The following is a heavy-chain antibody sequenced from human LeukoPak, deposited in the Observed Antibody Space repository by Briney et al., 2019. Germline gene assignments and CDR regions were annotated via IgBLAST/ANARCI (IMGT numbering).Heavy chain of an antibody. Sequence: SQTLSLTRTVSAGSMSGHWWRWIRQSPGAGLEWIGDIFYSGGTNNNSPLKSRLTMSLDTSKNQFSLKLSSVTAADTAMYYCARRNTADASIDFWGQGILVIASS. V-gene: IGHV4-59*08. CDR1: AGSMSGHW. CDR3: ARRNTADASIDF. J-gene: IGHJ4*02. D-gene: IGHD2/OR15-2a*01. CDR2: IFYSGGT.